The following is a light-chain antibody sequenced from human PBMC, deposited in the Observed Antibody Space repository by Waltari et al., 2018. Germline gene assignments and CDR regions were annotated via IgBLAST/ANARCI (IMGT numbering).Light chain of an antibody. CDR1: SNTVVAYNL. CDR3: CSYSTGGSWM. CDR2: YVS. J-gene: IGLJ3*02. Sequence: QSALTQPVSVSGSPGQSVTISSTGTSNTVVAYNLFSWFQHHPDQAPKLLIFYVSKRPSGVSNRFSGSKSGNTASLTISGLQTEDEADYYCCSYSTGGSWMFGGGTKLTVL. V-gene: IGLV2-23*02.